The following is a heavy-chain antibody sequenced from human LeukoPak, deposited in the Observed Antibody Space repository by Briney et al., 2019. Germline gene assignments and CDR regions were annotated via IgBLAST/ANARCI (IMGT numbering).Heavy chain of an antibody. CDR2: IYPDDSDT. V-gene: IGHV5-51*01. CDR1: GYSFTNYW. J-gene: IGHJ3*01. CDR3: ARHKAERGSSGYDWGAFDV. Sequence: GESLKISCKASGYSFTNYWIGWVRQMPGKGLEWIRIIYPDDSDTRYSPSFQGQVTISADKSISTAYLQWSSLKASDTAMYYCARHKAERGSSGYDWGAFDVWGQGTMVTVSS. D-gene: IGHD5-12*01.